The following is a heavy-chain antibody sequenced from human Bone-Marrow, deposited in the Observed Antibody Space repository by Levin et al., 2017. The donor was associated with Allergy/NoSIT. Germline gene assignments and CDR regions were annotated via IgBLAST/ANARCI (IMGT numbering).Heavy chain of an antibody. CDR3: ARVARVYSLYYYYGMDV. CDR1: GGTFSSYA. CDR2: IIPIFGTA. V-gene: IGHV1-69*06. Sequence: SVKVSCKASGGTFSSYAISWVRQAPGPGLEWMGGIIPIFGTANYAQQFQGRVTITADKSTSTAYMELSSLRSEDTAVYYCARVARVYSLYYYYGMDVWGQGTTVTVSS. J-gene: IGHJ6*02. D-gene: IGHD5-18*01.